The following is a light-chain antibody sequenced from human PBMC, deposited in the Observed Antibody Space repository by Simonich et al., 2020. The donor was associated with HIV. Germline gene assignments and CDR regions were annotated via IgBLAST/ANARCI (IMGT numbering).Light chain of an antibody. J-gene: IGKJ2*01. CDR3: QQYYSTPYT. CDR2: DTS. V-gene: IGKV1-33*01. CDR1: QDISNY. Sequence: DIQMTQSPSSLPAPVGGRGTITCQASQDISNYLNWYQQKPGKAPKLLIYDTSNLETGVPSSFSGSGSGTNCTFTISSLQSYDFATYYCQQYYSTPYTFGQGTKLEIK.